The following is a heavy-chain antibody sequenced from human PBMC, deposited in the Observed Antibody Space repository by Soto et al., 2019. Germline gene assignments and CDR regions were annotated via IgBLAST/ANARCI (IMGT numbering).Heavy chain of an antibody. D-gene: IGHD5-18*01. CDR2: IDPSDSYT. CDR3: ARHSLDTAMAPSYYFDY. V-gene: IGHV5-10-1*01. J-gene: IGHJ4*02. CDR1: GYSFTSYW. Sequence: GESLKISCKGSGYSFTSYWISWVRQMPGKGLEWMGRIDPSDSYTNYSPSFQGHVTISADKSISTAYLQWSSLKASDTAMYYCARHSLDTAMAPSYYFDYWDQGTLVTVSS.